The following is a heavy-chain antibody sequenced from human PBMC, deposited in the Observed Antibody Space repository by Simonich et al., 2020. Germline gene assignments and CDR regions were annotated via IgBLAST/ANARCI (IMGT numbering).Heavy chain of an antibody. Sequence: EVQLVESGGGLVKPGGSLRLSCAASGFTFSSNSMNWVRQAPGKGLEWVSPVSSGSSYIYYAASVKGRFTISRENAKNSLYLQMNSLRAEDTAVYYCAREIEAGNAFDIWGQGTMVTVSS. CDR1: GFTFSSNS. V-gene: IGHV3-21*01. CDR2: VSSGSSYI. J-gene: IGHJ3*02. CDR3: AREIEAGNAFDI.